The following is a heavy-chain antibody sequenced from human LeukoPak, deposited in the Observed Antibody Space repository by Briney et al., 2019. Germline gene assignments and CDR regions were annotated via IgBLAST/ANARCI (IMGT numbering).Heavy chain of an antibody. CDR1: GFTFSNAW. J-gene: IGHJ4*02. V-gene: IGHV3-15*01. D-gene: IGHD3-10*01. Sequence: PGGSLRPSCAASGFTFSNAWMSWVRQAPGKGLEWVGRIKSKTDGGTTDYAAPVKGRFTISRDDSKNTLYLQMNSLKTEDTAVYYCTTDWLLWFGELFGYWGQGTLVTVSS. CDR2: IKSKTDGGTT. CDR3: TTDWLLWFGELFGY.